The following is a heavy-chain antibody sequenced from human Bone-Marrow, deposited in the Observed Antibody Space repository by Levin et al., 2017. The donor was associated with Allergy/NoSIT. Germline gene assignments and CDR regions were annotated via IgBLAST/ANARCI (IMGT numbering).Heavy chain of an antibody. D-gene: IGHD6-19*01. CDR3: ARRGSGWLGGAFDI. CDR1: GYSFSNYW. J-gene: IGHJ3*02. Sequence: RGESLKISCKGSGYSFSNYWITWVRQMPGKGLEWMGRIDLSDSSTKSGPSFQGHVTISADKSISTAYLQWSSLKTPDTAMYYCARRGSGWLGGAFDIWGQGTMVTVSS. V-gene: IGHV5-10-1*01. CDR2: IDLSDSST.